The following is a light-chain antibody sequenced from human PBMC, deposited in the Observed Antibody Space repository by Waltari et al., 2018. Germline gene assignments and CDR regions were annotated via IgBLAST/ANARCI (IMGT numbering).Light chain of an antibody. V-gene: IGLV2-23*01. CDR3: CAYAASSTFVV. Sequence: QSDLTQPAPVSGSPGQSIPIPCIGTSRDLENYNLVSWFQQHPGKAPKLLIFEASERPSGVSIRFSGSKSGNTASLTISGLQAEDEANYYCCAYAASSTFVVFGGGTKLTVL. CDR1: SRDLENYNL. J-gene: IGLJ2*01. CDR2: EAS.